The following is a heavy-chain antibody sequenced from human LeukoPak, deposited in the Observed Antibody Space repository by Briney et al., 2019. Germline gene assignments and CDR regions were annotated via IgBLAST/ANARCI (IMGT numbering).Heavy chain of an antibody. CDR1: GFTFSSYS. V-gene: IGHV3-21*01. Sequence: GGSLRLSCAASGFTFSSYSMNWVRQAPGKGLEWFSSISSSSSYIYYADSVKGRFTISRDNAKNSLYLQMNSLRAEDTAVYYCARDSHGSGSSDYWGQGTLVTVSS. D-gene: IGHD3-10*01. CDR3: ARDSHGSGSSDY. CDR2: ISSSSSYI. J-gene: IGHJ4*02.